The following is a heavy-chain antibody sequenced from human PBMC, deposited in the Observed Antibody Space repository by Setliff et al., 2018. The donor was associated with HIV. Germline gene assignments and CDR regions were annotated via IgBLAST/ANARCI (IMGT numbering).Heavy chain of an antibody. CDR2: MYDGGTT. Sequence: PGGSLRLSCAVSGFTVSDNYMTWVRQAPGKRLEGVALMYDGGTTHYSDSVKGRFTISRDISKNTLDLQMNSLRAEDTAKYYCALRQRGGLVGAGNAFDIWGQGTMVTVSS. V-gene: IGHV3-53*01. CDR3: ALRQRGGLVGAGNAFDI. CDR1: GFTVSDNY. J-gene: IGHJ3*02. D-gene: IGHD1-26*01.